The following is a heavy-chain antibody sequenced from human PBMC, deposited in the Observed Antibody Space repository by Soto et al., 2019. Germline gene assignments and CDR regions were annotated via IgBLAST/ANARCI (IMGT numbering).Heavy chain of an antibody. V-gene: IGHV1-69*02. Sequence: SVKVSCKASGGTFSSYTISWVRQAPDQGLEWMGRIIPILGIANYAQKFQGRVTITADKSTSTAYMELSSLRSEDTAVYYCAALGYCSGGSCYGFSDYWGQGTLVTVSS. D-gene: IGHD2-15*01. CDR1: GGTFSSYT. CDR2: IIPILGIA. J-gene: IGHJ4*02. CDR3: AALGYCSGGSCYGFSDY.